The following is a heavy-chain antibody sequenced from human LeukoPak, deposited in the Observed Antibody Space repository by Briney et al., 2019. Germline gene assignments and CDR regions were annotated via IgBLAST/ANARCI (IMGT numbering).Heavy chain of an antibody. CDR2: IHYSGST. Sequence: SETLSLTCTVSGGSVSSSSYYWGWIRQPPMKGLEWIGSIHYSGSTEYNLSLKSRVTISVDTSRNQFSLKLSSVTAADTAVYYCARHQSYGSGTYYAPFDNWGQGILVTVSS. CDR1: GGSVSSSSYY. D-gene: IGHD3-10*01. V-gene: IGHV4-39*01. CDR3: ARHQSYGSGTYYAPFDN. J-gene: IGHJ4*02.